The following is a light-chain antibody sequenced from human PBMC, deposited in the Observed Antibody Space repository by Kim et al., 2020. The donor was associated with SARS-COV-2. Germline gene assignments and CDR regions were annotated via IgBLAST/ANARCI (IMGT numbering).Light chain of an antibody. V-gene: IGLV6-57*03. CDR1: SGAIGSNY. J-gene: IGLJ3*02. CDR2: EDN. Sequence: VIISSTRSSGAIGSNYGQWYQQRPGSAPTSVIYEDNQRPSGVSDRFSGSIDSSSNSASLIISGLRAEDEADYYCQSYQTPTNQWVFGGGTQLTVL. CDR3: QSYQTPTNQWV.